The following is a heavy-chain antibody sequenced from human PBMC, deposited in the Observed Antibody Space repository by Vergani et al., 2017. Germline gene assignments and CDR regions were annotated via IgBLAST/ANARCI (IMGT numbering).Heavy chain of an antibody. CDR1: GFTFSSND. Sequence: VESGGGLVKPGGSLRLSCIVSGFTFSSNDFHWVRQTAGKGLEWVSSIGVDGDRYYSDVVKGRFTISSDNGQSYLYLDMDNLRVEETAVYFCAKELCGTGDCYGWKHFEVWGEGTLVTVSS. D-gene: IGHD2-21*02. CDR2: IGVDGDR. CDR3: AKELCGTGDCYGWKHFEV. J-gene: IGHJ4*03. V-gene: IGHV3-13*01.